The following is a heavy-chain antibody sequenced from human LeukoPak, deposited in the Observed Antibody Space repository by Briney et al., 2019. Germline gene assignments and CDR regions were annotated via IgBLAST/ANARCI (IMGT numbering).Heavy chain of an antibody. V-gene: IGHV4-30-2*01. CDR3: ARAGDHVTYGGVDI. Sequence: SQTLSLTCAVSGGSISSGGYSWSWIRQPPGKGLEWIGYIYHSGSTYYNPSLKSRVTISVDRSKNQFSLQLNSVTPEDTAVYYCARAGDHVTYGGVDIWGLGTMVTVSS. D-gene: IGHD4-23*01. CDR2: IYHSGST. J-gene: IGHJ3*02. CDR1: GGSISSGGYS.